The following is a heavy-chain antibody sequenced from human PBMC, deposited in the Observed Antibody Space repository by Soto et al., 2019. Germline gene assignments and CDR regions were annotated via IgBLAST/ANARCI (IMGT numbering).Heavy chain of an antibody. D-gene: IGHD1-1*01. CDR1: GGTFSSYA. CDR3: ASPTKPLYYYYGMDV. CDR2: IIPIFGTA. Sequence: QVQLVQSGAELKKPGSSVKVSCKASGGTFSSYAISWVRQAPGQGLEWRGGIIPIFGTANYAQKFQGRVTITADESTSTAYMELSSLRSEDTAVYYCASPTKPLYYYYGMDVWGQGTTVTVSS. J-gene: IGHJ6*02. V-gene: IGHV1-69*12.